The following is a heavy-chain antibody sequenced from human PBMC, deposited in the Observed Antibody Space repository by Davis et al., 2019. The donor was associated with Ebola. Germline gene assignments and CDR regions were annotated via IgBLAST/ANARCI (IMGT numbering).Heavy chain of an antibody. CDR1: GYTFTGYY. CDR2: INPNSGGT. V-gene: IGHV1-2*02. Sequence: ASVKVSCKASGYTFTGYYMHWVRQAPGQGLEWMGWINPNSGGTNYAQKFQGRVTMTRDTSISTAYMELSRLRSDDTAVYYCARAQPHYDILTGYYNVAAFDIWGQGTMVTVSS. D-gene: IGHD3-9*01. CDR3: ARAQPHYDILTGYYNVAAFDI. J-gene: IGHJ3*02.